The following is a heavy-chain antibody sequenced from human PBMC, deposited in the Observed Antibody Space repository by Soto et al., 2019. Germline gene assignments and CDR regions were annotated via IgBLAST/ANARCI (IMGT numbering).Heavy chain of an antibody. V-gene: IGHV5-51*01. CDR1: GYSFSFYW. CDR2: MYPDDSDI. CDR3: ATAYVYDFENSNYYRDAFDI. D-gene: IGHD3-22*01. Sequence: GESLKISCQASGYSFSFYWIGWVRQMPGKGREWMAIMYPDDSDIRYSPSFEAHGTISADKSTSTAFLQWSSLKASATAMYYCATAYVYDFENSNYYRDAFDIWGQGTLVTVSS. J-gene: IGHJ3*02.